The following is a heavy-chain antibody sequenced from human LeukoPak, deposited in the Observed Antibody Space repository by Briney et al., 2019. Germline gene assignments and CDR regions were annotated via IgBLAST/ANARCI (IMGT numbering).Heavy chain of an antibody. Sequence: SETLSLTCTVSGYSINSGYYWGWIRQPPGKGLEWIGSIYHSGSSYYNPSLKSRVTISVDTSKNEFSLKLSSVTAADTAVYYCARPGDDVWGGPYYFDYWGQGTLVTVSS. V-gene: IGHV4-38-2*02. CDR2: IYHSGSS. D-gene: IGHD3-16*01. CDR3: ARPGDDVWGGPYYFDY. J-gene: IGHJ4*02. CDR1: GYSINSGYY.